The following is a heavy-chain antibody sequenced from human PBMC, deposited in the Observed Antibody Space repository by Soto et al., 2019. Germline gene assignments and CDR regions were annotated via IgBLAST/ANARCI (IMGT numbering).Heavy chain of an antibody. CDR1: GFTFSSYA. J-gene: IGHJ6*02. CDR3: ARDQVRGVISMIYYYGMDV. Sequence: PGGSLRLSCAASGFTFSSYAMHWVRQAPGKGLEWVAVISYDGSNKYYADSVKGRFTISRDNSKNTLYLQMNSLRAEDTAVYYCARDQVRGVISMIYYYGMDVWGQGTTVTVSS. V-gene: IGHV3-30-3*01. D-gene: IGHD3-10*01. CDR2: ISYDGSNK.